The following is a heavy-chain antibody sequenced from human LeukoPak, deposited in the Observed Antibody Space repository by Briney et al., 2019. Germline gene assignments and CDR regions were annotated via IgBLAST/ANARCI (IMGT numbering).Heavy chain of an antibody. CDR1: GYSISSGYY. J-gene: IGHJ6*03. CDR2: MFHSGST. CDR3: AKPKRGDYYMDV. Sequence: SETLSLTCTVSGYSISSGYYWGWIRQPPGKGLEWIGSMFHSGSTYYNPSLKSRVTISVDTSKNQFSLKLSSVTAADTAVYYCAKPKRGDYYMDVWGKGTTVTVSS. V-gene: IGHV4-38-2*02.